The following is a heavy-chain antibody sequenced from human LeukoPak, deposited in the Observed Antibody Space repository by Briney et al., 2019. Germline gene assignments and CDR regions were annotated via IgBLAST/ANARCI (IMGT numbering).Heavy chain of an antibody. Sequence: ASVKVSCKASGGTFSNYGISWVRQAPGQGLEWLGGIIPIFGTADYPQKFHGRVTITTHESSPPAYLELSSLRADDTAEYYCEGLELVFGWRNSSYMDVWGKGTTVTVSS. V-gene: IGHV1-69*05. CDR3: EGLELVFGWRNSSYMDV. J-gene: IGHJ6*03. CDR1: GGTFSNYG. D-gene: IGHD1-7*01. CDR2: IIPIFGTA.